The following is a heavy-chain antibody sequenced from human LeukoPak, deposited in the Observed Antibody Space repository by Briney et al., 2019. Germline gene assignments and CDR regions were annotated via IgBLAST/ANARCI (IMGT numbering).Heavy chain of an antibody. V-gene: IGHV4-4*07. J-gene: IGHJ6*02. D-gene: IGHD6-13*01. CDR2: IYTSGST. CDR1: GGSISSYY. Sequence: SETLSLTCTVSGGSISSYYWSWIRQPAGKGLEWIGRIYTSGSTNYHPSLKSRVTMSVDTSKSQFSLKLSSVTAADTAVYYCARDEQQLVPRGMDVWGQGTTVTVSS. CDR3: ARDEQQLVPRGMDV.